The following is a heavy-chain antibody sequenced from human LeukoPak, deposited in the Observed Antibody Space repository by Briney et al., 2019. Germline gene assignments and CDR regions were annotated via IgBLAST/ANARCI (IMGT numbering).Heavy chain of an antibody. CDR1: GYTFTSYD. CDR2: MNPNSGNT. D-gene: IGHD4-23*01. CDR3: AKAITVVTPLWFLVLDY. Sequence: GASVKVSCKASGYTFTSYDINWVRQATGQGLEWMGWMNPNSGNTGYAQKFQGRVTIARNTSISTAYMELSSLRSEDTAVYYCAKAITVVTPLWFLVLDYWGQGTLVTVSS. V-gene: IGHV1-8*03. J-gene: IGHJ4*02.